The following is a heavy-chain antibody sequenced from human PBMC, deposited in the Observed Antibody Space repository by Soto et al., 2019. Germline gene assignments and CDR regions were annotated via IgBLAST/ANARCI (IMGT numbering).Heavy chain of an antibody. D-gene: IGHD5-12*01. J-gene: IGHJ4*02. V-gene: IGHV3-30*18. Sequence: QVQLVESGGGVVQPGRSLRLSCAASGFTFSTYGMHWVRQAPGKGLEWVAVISSDGSNKYYGDSVEGRFTISRDNSKNTLYLQMDRLRAEDTAVYYCAKETNGPNGYADYWGQGTLVTVSS. CDR2: ISSDGSNK. CDR1: GFTFSTYG. CDR3: AKETNGPNGYADY.